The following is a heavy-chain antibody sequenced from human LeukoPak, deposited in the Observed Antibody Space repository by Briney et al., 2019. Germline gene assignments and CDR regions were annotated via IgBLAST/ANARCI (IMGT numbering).Heavy chain of an antibody. V-gene: IGHV4-39*07. CDR3: ARGPRYYYDRGAFDI. J-gene: IGHJ3*02. D-gene: IGHD3-22*01. Sequence: SETLSLTCTVSGGSISSSSYYWGWIRQPPGKGLEWIGSIYYSGSTYYNPSLKSRVTISVDTSKNQFSLKLSSGTAADTAVYYCARGPRYYYDRGAFDIWGQGTMVTVSS. CDR2: IYYSGST. CDR1: GGSISSSSYY.